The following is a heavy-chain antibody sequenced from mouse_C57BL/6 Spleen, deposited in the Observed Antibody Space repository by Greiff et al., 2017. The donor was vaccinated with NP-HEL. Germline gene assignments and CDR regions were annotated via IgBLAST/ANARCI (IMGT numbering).Heavy chain of an antibody. Sequence: VQLKQSGPVLVKPGASVKMSCKASGYTFTDYYMNWVKQSHGKSLEWIGVINPYNGGTSYNQKFKGKATLTVDKSSSTAYMELNSLTSEDSAVYYCAREDGSPLYAMDYWGQGTSVTVSS. CDR1: GYTFTDYY. D-gene: IGHD2-3*01. CDR2: INPYNGGT. J-gene: IGHJ4*01. CDR3: AREDGSPLYAMDY. V-gene: IGHV1-19*01.